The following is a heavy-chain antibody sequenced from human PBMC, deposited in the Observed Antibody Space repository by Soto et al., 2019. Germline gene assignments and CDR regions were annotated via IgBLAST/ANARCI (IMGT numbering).Heavy chain of an antibody. CDR3: ARAERGGPAAPNDAFDI. CDR1: GGSFSGYY. Sequence: SETLSLTCAVYGGSFSGYYWSWIRQPPGKGLEWIGEINHSGSTNYNPSLKSRVTISVDTSKNQFSLKLSSVTAADTAVYYCARAERGGPAAPNDAFDIWGQGTRVTVAS. J-gene: IGHJ3*02. D-gene: IGHD6-25*01. V-gene: IGHV4-34*01. CDR2: INHSGST.